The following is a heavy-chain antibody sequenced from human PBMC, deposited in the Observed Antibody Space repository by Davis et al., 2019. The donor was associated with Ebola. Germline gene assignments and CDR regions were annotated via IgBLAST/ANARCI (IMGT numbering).Heavy chain of an antibody. V-gene: IGHV4-31*03. J-gene: IGHJ4*02. CDR1: GGSINSGIYY. CDR2: IYYSGTT. Sequence: LRLSCTVSGGSINSGIYYWGWIRQHPGKGLEWIGYIYYSGTTYYNPSLRSRVTLSVDTSKNQFSLKLGSVTAADTAVYYCARVLANFPLPYFDYWGLGALVTVSS. CDR3: ARVLANFPLPYFDY. D-gene: IGHD2-15*01.